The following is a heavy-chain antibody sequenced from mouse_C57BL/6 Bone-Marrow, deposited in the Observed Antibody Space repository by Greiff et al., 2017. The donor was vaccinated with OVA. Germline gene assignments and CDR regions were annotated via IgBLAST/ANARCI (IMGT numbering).Heavy chain of an antibody. D-gene: IGHD4-1*01. CDR1: GYAFTNYL. Sequence: VKLQESGAELVRPGTSVKVSCKASGYAFTNYLIEWVKQRPGQGLEWIGVINPGSGGTNYNEKFKGKATLTVDKSSSTAYMQLSSLTSEDSAVYYCAIWTGTGYWGQGTTLTVSS. CDR2: INPGSGGT. V-gene: IGHV1-54*01. J-gene: IGHJ2*01. CDR3: AIWTGTGY.